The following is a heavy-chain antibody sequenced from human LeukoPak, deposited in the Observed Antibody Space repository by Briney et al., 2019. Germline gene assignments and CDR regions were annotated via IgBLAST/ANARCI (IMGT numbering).Heavy chain of an antibody. CDR1: GFTFSTYW. J-gene: IGHJ4*02. V-gene: IGHV3-7*01. Sequence: QPEGSLRLSCAASGFTFSTYWMSWVRQAPGKGLEWVANIKQDGSEKYYLDSVKGRFTISRGNAKNSLYLQMNSLRAEDTAVYFCTREAAAGIDYWGQGTLVTVSS. CDR3: TREAAAGIDY. CDR2: IKQDGSEK. D-gene: IGHD6-13*01.